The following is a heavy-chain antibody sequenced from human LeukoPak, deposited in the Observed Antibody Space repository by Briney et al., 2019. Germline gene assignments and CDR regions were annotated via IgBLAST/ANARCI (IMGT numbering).Heavy chain of an antibody. V-gene: IGHV4-39*07. CDR2: INHSGST. J-gene: IGHJ6*03. Sequence: TSETLSLTCTVSGGSISSSSYYWGWIRQPPGKGLEWIGEINHSGSTNYNPSLKSRVTISVDTSKNQFSLKLSSVTAADTAVYYCARGFIAARLPGMDVWGKGTTVTVSS. CDR3: ARGFIAARLPGMDV. CDR1: GGSISSSSYY. D-gene: IGHD6-6*01.